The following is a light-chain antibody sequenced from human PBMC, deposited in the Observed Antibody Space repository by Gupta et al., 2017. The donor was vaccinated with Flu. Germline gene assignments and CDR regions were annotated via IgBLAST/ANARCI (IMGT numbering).Light chain of an antibody. Sequence: ERATLSCRTSQSISSSYLAWYQQKPGQAPRLRIYGASSRATGIPDRFSGGGSGTDFTLTISRLEPEDFAVYYCQQYNNSPLTFGGGTKVEI. J-gene: IGKJ4*01. CDR1: QSISSSY. CDR3: QQYNNSPLT. CDR2: GAS. V-gene: IGKV3-20*01.